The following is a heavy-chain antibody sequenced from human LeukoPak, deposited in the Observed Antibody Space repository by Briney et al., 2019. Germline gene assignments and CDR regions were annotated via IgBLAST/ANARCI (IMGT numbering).Heavy chain of an antibody. D-gene: IGHD3-22*01. CDR2: IDWDDDK. Sequence: SGPALLQPTQTLTLTCTFSGFSLSTNGMRVSWIRQPPGKALEWLALIDWDDDKFYSTSLKTRLTISKDTSKNQVVLTMTNMDPVDTATYYCARMGYYNSSAYYYADWGQGTLVTVSS. J-gene: IGHJ4*02. CDR3: ARMGYYNSSAYYYAD. CDR1: GFSLSTNGMR. V-gene: IGHV2-70*04.